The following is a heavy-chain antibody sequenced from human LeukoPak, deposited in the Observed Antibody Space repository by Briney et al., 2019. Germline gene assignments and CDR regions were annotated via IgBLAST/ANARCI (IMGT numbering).Heavy chain of an antibody. J-gene: IGHJ3*02. V-gene: IGHV1-69*13. CDR1: GGTFSSYA. Sequence: GASVKVSCKASGGTFSSYAISWVRQAPGQGLEWMGGIIPIFGTANYAQKFQGRVTITADESTSTAYMELSSLRSEDTAVYYCARDLADYGGQPGAFDIWGQGTMVTVSS. CDR2: IIPIFGTA. D-gene: IGHD4-23*01. CDR3: ARDLADYGGQPGAFDI.